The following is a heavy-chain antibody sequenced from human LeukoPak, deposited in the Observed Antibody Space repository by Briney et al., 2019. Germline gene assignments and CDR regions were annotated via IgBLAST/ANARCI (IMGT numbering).Heavy chain of an antibody. CDR1: GYTFTSYD. CDR2: INPNSGGT. D-gene: IGHD2-15*01. CDR3: AKRQYCSGGSCYSPKFLYYYYGMDV. V-gene: IGHV1-2*02. Sequence: ASVKVSCKASGYTFTSYDINWVRQAPGQGLEWMGWINPNSGGTNYAQKFQGRVTMTRDTSISTAYMELSRLRSDDTAVYYCAKRQYCSGGSCYSPKFLYYYYGMDVWGQGTTVTVSS. J-gene: IGHJ6*02.